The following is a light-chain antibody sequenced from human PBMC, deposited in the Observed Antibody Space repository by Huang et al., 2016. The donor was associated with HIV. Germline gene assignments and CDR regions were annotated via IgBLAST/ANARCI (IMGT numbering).Light chain of an antibody. Sequence: DIVLTQSPATLSLSPGERATLSCRASRIVNSTYLAWYQQKPGPAPRALIHGASSRATGIPDRVSGRGSGTDVTLTVSRLEPEDFAVYYWQKYGGSLLTFGQGTKLEIK. J-gene: IGKJ2*01. CDR3: QKYGGSLLT. CDR1: RIVNSTY. CDR2: GAS. V-gene: IGKV3-20*01.